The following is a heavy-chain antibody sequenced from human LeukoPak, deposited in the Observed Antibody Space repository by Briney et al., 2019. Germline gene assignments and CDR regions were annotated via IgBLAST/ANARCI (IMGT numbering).Heavy chain of an antibody. CDR2: ISGSGGST. V-gene: IGHV3-23*01. J-gene: IGHJ4*02. CDR1: GFSFSTYA. Sequence: GGSLRLSCAASGFSFSTYAMNWVRQAPGKGLEWVSGISGSGGSTYYSDSVKGRFTISRDNSKNTLYLQMNSLRAEDTAVYYCAKEQGVEVVPAAMDYWGQGTLVTVSS. CDR3: AKEQGVEVVPAAMDY. D-gene: IGHD2-2*01.